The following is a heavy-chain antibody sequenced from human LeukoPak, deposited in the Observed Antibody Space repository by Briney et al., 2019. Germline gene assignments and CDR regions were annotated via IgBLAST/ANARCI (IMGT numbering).Heavy chain of an antibody. Sequence: GGSLRLSCAASGFTFSSYTMNWVRQAPGKGLEWVSSISSTSTYINYADSLRGRFTISRDNAKNTLYLQMNSLRAEDTAVYYCARGGLLGDPFDYWGQGTLVTVSS. CDR3: ARGGLLGDPFDY. J-gene: IGHJ4*02. D-gene: IGHD4-17*01. V-gene: IGHV3-21*01. CDR2: ISSTSTYI. CDR1: GFTFSSYT.